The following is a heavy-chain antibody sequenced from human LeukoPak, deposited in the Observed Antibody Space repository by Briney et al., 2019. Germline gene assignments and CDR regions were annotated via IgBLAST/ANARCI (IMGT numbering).Heavy chain of an antibody. D-gene: IGHD3/OR15-3a*01. CDR1: GFTFSSYA. J-gene: IGHJ3*02. Sequence: GGSLRLSCAASGFTFSSYAMHWVRQAPGKGLEYVSAISSNGGSTYYANSVKGRFTISRDNSKNTLYLQMGSLRAEDMAVYYCARSFSTILDDVNDAFDIWGQGTMVTVSS. V-gene: IGHV3-64*01. CDR2: ISSNGGST. CDR3: ARSFSTILDDVNDAFDI.